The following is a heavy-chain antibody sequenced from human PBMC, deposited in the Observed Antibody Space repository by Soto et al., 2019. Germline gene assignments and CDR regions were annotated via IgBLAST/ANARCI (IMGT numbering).Heavy chain of an antibody. CDR1: GGSISSGGYY. Sequence: KASETLSLTCTVSGGSISSGGYYWSWIRQHPGKGLEWIGYIYYSGSTYYNPSLKSRVTISVDTSKNQFSLKLSSVTAADTAVYYCARVPYYYGSGGSYYFDYWGQGTLVTVSS. D-gene: IGHD3-10*01. V-gene: IGHV4-31*03. CDR2: IYYSGST. J-gene: IGHJ4*02. CDR3: ARVPYYYGSGGSYYFDY.